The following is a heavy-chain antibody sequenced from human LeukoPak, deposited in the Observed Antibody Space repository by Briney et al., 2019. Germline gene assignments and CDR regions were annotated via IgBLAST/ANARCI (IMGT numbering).Heavy chain of an antibody. CDR1: GFTFSSYA. Sequence: GGSLRLSCAASGFTFSSYAMSWVRQAPGKGPEWVSAISGSGGSTYYADSVKGRFTISRDNSKNTLYLQMNSLRAEDTAVYYCAKENGYYYDSSVLLGYWGQGTLVTVSS. V-gene: IGHV3-23*01. D-gene: IGHD3-22*01. J-gene: IGHJ4*02. CDR2: ISGSGGST. CDR3: AKENGYYYDSSVLLGY.